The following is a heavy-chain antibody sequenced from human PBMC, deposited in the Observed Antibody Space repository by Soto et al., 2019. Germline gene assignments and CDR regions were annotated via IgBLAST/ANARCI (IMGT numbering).Heavy chain of an antibody. CDR2: TSGDAATT. V-gene: IGHV3-23*01. Sequence: GGSLRLSCAASGFTFSSFAMSWVRQAPGKGLECVSGTSGDAATTYYADSVKGRFTISRDNSRKMLYLQMNSLRAEDTAVYYCAKHLLFDYAGRKYFQNWGQGTLVTVSS. CDR1: GFTFSSFA. J-gene: IGHJ1*01. CDR3: AKHLLFDYAGRKYFQN. D-gene: IGHD4-17*01.